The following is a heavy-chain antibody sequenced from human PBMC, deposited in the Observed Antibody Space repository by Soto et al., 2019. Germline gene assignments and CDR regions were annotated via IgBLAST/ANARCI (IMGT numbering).Heavy chain of an antibody. CDR2: IYHSGST. CDR1: SGSISSSNW. D-gene: IGHD3-10*01. Sequence: QVQLQESGPGLVKPSGTLSLTCAVSSGSISSSNWWSWVRQPPGKGLESIGEIYHSGSTNYNPSLKSRVTISVDKSKNQFSLKLSSVTAADTAVYYCARGIGRGAPLPYFDYWGQGTLVTVSS. J-gene: IGHJ4*02. V-gene: IGHV4-4*02. CDR3: ARGIGRGAPLPYFDY.